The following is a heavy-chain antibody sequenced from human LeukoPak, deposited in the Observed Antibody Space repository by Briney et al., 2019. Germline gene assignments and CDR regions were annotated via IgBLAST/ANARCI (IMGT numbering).Heavy chain of an antibody. J-gene: IGHJ3*02. CDR1: GFTFSSYA. D-gene: IGHD4-17*01. Sequence: GGSLRLSCAASGFTFSSYAMSWVRQAPGKGLEWVSTVSGGGGTTYYADSVKGRFTISRDNSKNTLFLQMNSLRAEDTAIYYCAKDLGYGDYVGAFDIWGQGTMVTVSS. CDR2: VSGGGGTT. V-gene: IGHV3-23*01. CDR3: AKDLGYGDYVGAFDI.